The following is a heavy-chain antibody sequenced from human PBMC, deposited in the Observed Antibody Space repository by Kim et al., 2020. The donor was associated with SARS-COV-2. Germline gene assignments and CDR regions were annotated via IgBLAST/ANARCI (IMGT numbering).Heavy chain of an antibody. D-gene: IGHD3-22*01. CDR3: ARRGIVVANNWFDS. J-gene: IGHJ5*01. Sequence: SQKFQGRVTLARDNSGSTANMELSSLRSDDTAVYYCARRGIVVANNWFDSWGQGTLVTVSS. V-gene: IGHV1-3*01.